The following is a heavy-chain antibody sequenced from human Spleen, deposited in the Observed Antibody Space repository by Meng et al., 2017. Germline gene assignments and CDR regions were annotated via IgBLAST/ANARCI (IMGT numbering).Heavy chain of an antibody. CDR3: AIWLGILFTDAFDI. J-gene: IGHJ3*02. D-gene: IGHD2-21*01. V-gene: IGHV1-2*06. CDR2: INPKSGDT. Sequence: ASVKVSCKPSGYNFPDYYIHWVRRAPGQGLEWMGRINPKSGDTHYAQKFQARVTMTGDTSISTAYMELSRLRSDDTAVYYCAIWLGILFTDAFDIWGQGKKVT. CDR1: GYNFPDYY.